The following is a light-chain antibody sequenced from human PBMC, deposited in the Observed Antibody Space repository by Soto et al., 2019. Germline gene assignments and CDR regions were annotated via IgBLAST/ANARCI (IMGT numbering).Light chain of an antibody. CDR2: EVS. CDR1: SSDVGGYNY. V-gene: IGLV2-14*01. CDR3: SSSTSNSSVV. J-gene: IGLJ2*01. Sequence: QSALTQPASVSGSPGQSITISCTGTSSDVGGYNYVSWYQHHPGKAPKLIIYEVSNRPSGVSNRFSASKSGNTASLTISGLHAEDDAYYYCSSSTSNSSVVFGAGTKLTVL.